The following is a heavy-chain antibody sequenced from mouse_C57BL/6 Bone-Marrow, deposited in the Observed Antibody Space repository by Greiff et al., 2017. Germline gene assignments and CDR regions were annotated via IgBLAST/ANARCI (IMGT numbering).Heavy chain of an antibody. J-gene: IGHJ2*01. Sequence: VQLQESGAELVRPGASVKLSCTASGFNINDYNMHWVKQRHEQGLEWIGWIDPEDGDTEYAPKFQGKATLTADTSSNTAYLQLSSLTSEDTAVSYCTSGGPYSYDLDYWGQGTTLTVSS. D-gene: IGHD2-12*01. CDR1: GFNINDYN. CDR3: TSGGPYSYDLDY. CDR2: IDPEDGDT. V-gene: IGHV14-1*01.